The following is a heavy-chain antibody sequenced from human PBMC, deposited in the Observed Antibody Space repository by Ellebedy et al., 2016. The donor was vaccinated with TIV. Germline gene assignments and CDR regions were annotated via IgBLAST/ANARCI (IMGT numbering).Heavy chain of an antibody. CDR1: GFTFDDYA. CDR3: AKDSAQWLVPLYNYNGMDV. CDR2: IGWNSDRL. D-gene: IGHD6-19*01. Sequence: GGSLRLXXAASGFTFDDYAMHWVRQVPGKGLEWVSGIGWNSDRLGYADSVKGRFTISRDNARNSVYLEMNSLRPEDTALYYCAKDSAQWLVPLYNYNGMDVWGQGTTVTVSS. J-gene: IGHJ6*02. V-gene: IGHV3-9*01.